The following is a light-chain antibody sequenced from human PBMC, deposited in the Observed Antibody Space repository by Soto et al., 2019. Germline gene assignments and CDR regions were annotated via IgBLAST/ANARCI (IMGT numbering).Light chain of an antibody. CDR1: SSDVGGYNF. CDR2: XXX. V-gene: IGLV2-14*01. Sequence: QSALTQPASVFGSPGQSITFSCTGTSSDVGGYNFFSWYQHHPVKAPKVLIXXXXXRPSGVSNRFSASKSGNTASLTISGLQAEDEADYYCSSYRTSSSSVYYVFGTGTKVTVL. J-gene: IGLJ1*01. CDR3: SSYRTSSSSVYYV.